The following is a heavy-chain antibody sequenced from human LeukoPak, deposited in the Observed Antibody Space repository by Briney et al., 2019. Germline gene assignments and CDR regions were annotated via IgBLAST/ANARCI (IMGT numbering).Heavy chain of an antibody. V-gene: IGHV3-7*01. J-gene: IGHJ4*02. Sequence: GGSLRLSCAASGFTFSHYWMSWVRQAPGKGLEWVANIKHDGSEKYYVDSVKGRFTISRDNAKNSLYLQMNSLRAEDTAVYYCARDTPVVYGGNDYWGQGTLVTVSS. CDR2: IKHDGSEK. CDR1: GFTFSHYW. D-gene: IGHD1-14*01. CDR3: ARDTPVVYGGNDY.